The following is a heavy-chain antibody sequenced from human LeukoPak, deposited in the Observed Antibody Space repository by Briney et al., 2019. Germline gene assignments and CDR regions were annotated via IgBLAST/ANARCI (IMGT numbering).Heavy chain of an antibody. CDR2: IYHSGAT. J-gene: IGHJ3*02. Sequence: SQTLSLTCTVSGGSISSYYWTWIRQPPGKGLEWIGYIYHSGATNYNPSLKSRVTISVDTSKNQFSLKLSSVTAADTAIYYCARRVAVRPVYGFDIWGQGTMVTVSS. CDR1: GGSISSYY. V-gene: IGHV4-59*01. CDR3: ARRVAVRPVYGFDI. D-gene: IGHD6-6*01.